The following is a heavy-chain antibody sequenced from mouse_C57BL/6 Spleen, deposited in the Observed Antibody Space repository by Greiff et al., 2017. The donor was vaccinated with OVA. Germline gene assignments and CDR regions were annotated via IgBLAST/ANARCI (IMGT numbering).Heavy chain of an antibody. V-gene: IGHV5-17*01. CDR1: GFTFSDYG. Sequence: DVMLVESGGGLVKPGGSLKLSCAASGFTFSDYGMHWVRQAPEKGLEWVAYISSGSSTIYYADTVKGRFTISRDNAKNTLFLQMTSLRSEDTAMYYCARGGDGYYDYWGQGTTLTVSS. J-gene: IGHJ2*01. D-gene: IGHD2-3*01. CDR2: ISSGSSTI. CDR3: ARGGDGYYDY.